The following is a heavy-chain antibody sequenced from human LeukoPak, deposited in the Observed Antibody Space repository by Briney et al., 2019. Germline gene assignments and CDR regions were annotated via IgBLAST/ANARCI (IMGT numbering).Heavy chain of an antibody. CDR1: GASISSYY. D-gene: IGHD6-19*01. J-gene: IGHJ4*02. Sequence: SETLSLTCTVSGASISSYYWSWIRQPPGKGLEWIGYVYYSGSTNYNPSLKSRVSISVDTSKNQFSLNLSSVTAADTAVYYCARVRVHSGWSNLGYWGQGTLVTVSS. V-gene: IGHV4-59*08. CDR3: ARVRVHSGWSNLGY. CDR2: VYYSGST.